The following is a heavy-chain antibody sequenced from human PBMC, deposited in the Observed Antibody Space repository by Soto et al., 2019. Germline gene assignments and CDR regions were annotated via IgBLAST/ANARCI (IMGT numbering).Heavy chain of an antibody. CDR3: ARAQYDILTGYYSPYDYGMDV. CDR1: GFTFSSYS. Sequence: PGGSLRLSCAASGFTFSSYSMNWVRQAPGKGLEWVSSISSSSSYIYYADSVKGRFTISRDNAKNSLYLQMNSLRAEDTAVYYSARAQYDILTGYYSPYDYGMDVWGQGTTVTVSS. CDR2: ISSSSSYI. J-gene: IGHJ6*02. D-gene: IGHD3-9*01. V-gene: IGHV3-21*01.